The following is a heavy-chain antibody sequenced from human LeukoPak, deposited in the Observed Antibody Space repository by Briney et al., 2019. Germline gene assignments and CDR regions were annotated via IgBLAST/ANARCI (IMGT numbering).Heavy chain of an antibody. V-gene: IGHV3-30*02. J-gene: IGHJ4*02. CDR3: AKPFDY. Sequence: PGGSLRLSCAASGFTFSSYSMNWVRQAPGKGLEWVAFIRYDGSNKYYADSMKGRFTISRDNSKNTLYLQMNSLRAEDTAVYYCAKPFDYWGQGALVTVSS. CDR2: IRYDGSNK. CDR1: GFTFSSYS.